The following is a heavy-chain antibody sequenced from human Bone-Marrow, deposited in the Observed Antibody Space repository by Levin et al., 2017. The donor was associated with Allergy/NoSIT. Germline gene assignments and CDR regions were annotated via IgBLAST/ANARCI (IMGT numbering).Heavy chain of an antibody. J-gene: IGHJ6*02. Sequence: SQTLSLTCTVSGGSIRNYYWSWVRKLPGRGLEWLGYIFNSGTTNYNPSLPSRVTIPAATSENQFPLKVTSATAAETADYCCARVLPAAGSAAMDVWYQGTSVTVSS. CDR3: ARVLPAAGSAAMDV. CDR2: IFNSGTT. V-gene: IGHV4-59*12. CDR1: GGSIRNYY. D-gene: IGHD6-13*01.